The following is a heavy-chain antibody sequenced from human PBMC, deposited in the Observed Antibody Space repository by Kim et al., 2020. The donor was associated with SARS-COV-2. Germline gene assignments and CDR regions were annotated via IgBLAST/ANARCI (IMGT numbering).Heavy chain of an antibody. CDR3: ARALGGSYHYGMDV. Sequence: GGSLRLSCAASGFTFSSYAMHWVRQAPGKGLEWVAVISYDGSNKYYADSVKGRFTISRDNSKNTLYLQMNSLRAEDTAVYYCARALGGSYHYGMDVWGQGTTVTVPS. V-gene: IGHV3-30*04. CDR1: GFTFSSYA. J-gene: IGHJ6*02. CDR2: ISYDGSNK. D-gene: IGHD1-26*01.